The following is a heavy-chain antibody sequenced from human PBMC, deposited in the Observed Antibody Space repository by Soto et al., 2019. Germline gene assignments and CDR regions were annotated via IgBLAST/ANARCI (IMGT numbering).Heavy chain of an antibody. CDR2: ISGSGGST. J-gene: IGHJ3*02. Sequence: PGGSLRLSCAASGFTFSSYAMSWVRQAPGKGLEWVSAISGSGGSTYYADSVKGRFTISRDNSKNTLYVQMNSLRAEDKAVYYCAKVRGYRGAFDIWGQGTLVTVSS. CDR3: AKVRGYRGAFDI. D-gene: IGHD1-1*01. CDR1: GFTFSSYA. V-gene: IGHV3-23*01.